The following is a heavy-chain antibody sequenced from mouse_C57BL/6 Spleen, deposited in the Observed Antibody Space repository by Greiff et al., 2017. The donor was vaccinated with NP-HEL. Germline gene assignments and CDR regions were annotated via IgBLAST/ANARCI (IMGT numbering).Heavy chain of an antibody. CDR3: ARQGGYGNYVDY. V-gene: IGHV5-12*01. Sequence: EVMLVESGGGLVQPGGSLKLSCAASGFTFSDYYMYWVRQTPEKRLEWVAYISNGGGSTYYPDTVKGRFTISRDNAKNTLYLQMSRLKSEDTAMYYCARQGGYGNYVDYWGQGTTLTVSS. CDR2: ISNGGGST. CDR1: GFTFSDYY. D-gene: IGHD2-10*02. J-gene: IGHJ2*01.